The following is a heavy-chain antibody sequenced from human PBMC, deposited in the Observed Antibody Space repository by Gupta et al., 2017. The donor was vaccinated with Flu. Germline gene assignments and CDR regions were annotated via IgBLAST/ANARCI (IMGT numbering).Heavy chain of an antibody. V-gene: IGHV3-7*01. Sequence: EVQLVESGGGLVQPGGSLRLSCAASGFNFSTYYMTWVRQAPGKGLEWVANIKQDENDKYYVDSVKGRFTISRDNAKKSLYLQMSSLRAEDTAVYYCARGTATTERYCSSARCYVGFDSWGQGTPVTVSS. CDR1: GFNFSTYY. CDR2: IKQDENDK. CDR3: ARGTATTERYCSSARCYVGFDS. D-gene: IGHD2-2*01. J-gene: IGHJ4*02.